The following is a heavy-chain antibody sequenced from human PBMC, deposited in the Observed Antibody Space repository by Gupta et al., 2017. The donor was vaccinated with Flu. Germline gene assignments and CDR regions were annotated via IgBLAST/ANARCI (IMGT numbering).Heavy chain of an antibody. CDR2: IDPSDSYT. J-gene: IGHJ4*02. Sequence: EVQLVQSGAEVKQPGESLRISCKGSGYSFTSYWISWVRQMPGKGLEWMGRIDPSDSYTNYSPSFQGHVTISADKSISTAYLQWRSLKASDTAMDYCARRGADDSSGDYYDGFDDWGQGTLGTVSS. CDR3: ARRGADDSSGDYYDGFDD. CDR1: GYSFTSYW. D-gene: IGHD3-22*01. V-gene: IGHV5-10-1*01.